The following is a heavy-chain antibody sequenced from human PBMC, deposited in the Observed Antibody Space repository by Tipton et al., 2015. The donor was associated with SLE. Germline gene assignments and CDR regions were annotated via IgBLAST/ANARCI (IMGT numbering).Heavy chain of an antibody. Sequence: SLRLSCAASGFTFSSYAMHWVRQAPGKGLEWVANIKQDGSEKYYVDSVKGRFTISRDNAKNSLYLQMNSLRAEDTAVYYCARESRGYSSTTHQGYWGQGTLVTVSS. CDR3: ARESRGYSSTTHQGY. J-gene: IGHJ4*02. CDR2: IKQDGSEK. D-gene: IGHD6-13*01. V-gene: IGHV3-7*03. CDR1: GFTFSSYA.